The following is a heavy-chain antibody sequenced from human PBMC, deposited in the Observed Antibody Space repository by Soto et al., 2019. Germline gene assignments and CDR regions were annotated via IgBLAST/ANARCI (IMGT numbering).Heavy chain of an antibody. Sequence: SETLSLTCTVSGDSVSGYYWSWTRPPPGKGLEWIGYIHHSGSSNYNPSLTSRVIISVDTSKNQFSLKLSSVTAADTAVYYCARDAYYYDSHGQQGHAFEIWGQGTMVTVSS. CDR1: GDSVSGYY. CDR2: IHHSGSS. J-gene: IGHJ3*02. D-gene: IGHD3-22*01. CDR3: ARDAYYYDSHGQQGHAFEI. V-gene: IGHV4-59*02.